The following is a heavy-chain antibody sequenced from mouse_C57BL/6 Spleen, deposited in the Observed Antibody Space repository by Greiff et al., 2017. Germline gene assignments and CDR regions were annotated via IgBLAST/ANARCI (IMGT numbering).Heavy chain of an antibody. V-gene: IGHV1-69*01. J-gene: IGHJ4*01. CDR3: ARKWGYDEGGMDY. CDR2: IDPSDSYT. CDR1: GYTFTSYW. Sequence: VQLQQPGAELVMPGASVKLSCKASGYTFTSYWMHWVKQRPGQGLEWIGEIDPSDSYTNYNQKFKGKSTLTVDKSSSTAYMQLSSLPSEDSAVYYCARKWGYDEGGMDYWGQGTSVTVSS. D-gene: IGHD2-2*01.